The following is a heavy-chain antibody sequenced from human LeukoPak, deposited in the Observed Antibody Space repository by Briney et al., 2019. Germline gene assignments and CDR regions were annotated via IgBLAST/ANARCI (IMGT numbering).Heavy chain of an antibody. D-gene: IGHD3-3*01. J-gene: IGHJ5*02. Sequence: SETLSLTCAVYGGSFSGYYWSWIRQPPGKGLEWIGEINHSGSTNCNPSLKSRVTISVDTSKNQFSLKLSSVTAADTAVYYCAREPPRDFWSGYYKGNWFDPWGQGTLVTVSS. CDR1: GGSFSGYY. V-gene: IGHV4-34*01. CDR2: INHSGST. CDR3: AREPPRDFWSGYYKGNWFDP.